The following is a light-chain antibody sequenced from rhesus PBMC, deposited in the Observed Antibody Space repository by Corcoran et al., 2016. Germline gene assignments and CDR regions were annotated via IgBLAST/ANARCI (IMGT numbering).Light chain of an antibody. V-gene: IGKV3-31*02. CDR1: QSVSSY. CDR3: QETSNLWT. Sequence: EIVMTQSPATLSLSPGETATISCRTSQSVSSYLAWYQQQPGKAPRLLIYGASSRATGIPDRFRGSGSGTDFTRTISSLEPEDFAVYYCQETSNLWTFGQGTKVEIK. J-gene: IGKJ1*01. CDR2: GAS.